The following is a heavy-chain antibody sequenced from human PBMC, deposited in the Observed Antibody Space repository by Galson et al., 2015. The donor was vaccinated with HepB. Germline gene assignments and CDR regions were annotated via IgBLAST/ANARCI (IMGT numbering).Heavy chain of an antibody. V-gene: IGHV6-1*01. D-gene: IGHD6-13*01. CDR2: TYYRSKWYN. CDR3: ARDAISIKSKLSSSWPYYFDY. Sequence: CAISGDSVSSNSAAWNWIRQSPSRGLEWLGRTYYRSKWYNDYAVSVKSRITINPDTSKNQFSLQLNSVTPEDAAVYYCARDAISIKSKLSSSWPYYFDYWGQGTLVTVSS. J-gene: IGHJ4*02. CDR1: GDSVSSNSAA.